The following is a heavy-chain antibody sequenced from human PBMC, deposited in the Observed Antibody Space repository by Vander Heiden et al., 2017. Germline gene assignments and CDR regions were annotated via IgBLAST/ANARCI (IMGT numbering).Heavy chain of an antibody. Sequence: VQLVESGGGVVQPGRSLRLSCAASGFTFSNYAMHWARQAPGKGLEWVATISYDGRYKYYGDSGKGRFTISRDNSKTTLFLQMSRLRDEETAVYYCAKRPHESRGFDTPFDKWAQGTLVSVS. V-gene: IGHV3-30*18. CDR1: GFTFSNYA. D-gene: IGHD3-9*01. CDR2: ISYDGRYK. J-gene: IGHJ4*02. CDR3: AKRPHESRGFDTPFDK.